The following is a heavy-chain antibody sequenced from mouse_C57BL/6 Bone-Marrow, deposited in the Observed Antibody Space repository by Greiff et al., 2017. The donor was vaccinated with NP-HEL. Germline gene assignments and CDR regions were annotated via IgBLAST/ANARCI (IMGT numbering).Heavy chain of an antibody. CDR3: AREGAGTWYFDV. CDR2: ISDGGSYT. Sequence: EVKVVDSGGGLVKPGGSLKLSCAASGFTFSSYAMSWVRQTPEKRLEWVATISDGGSYTYYPDNVKGRFTISRDNAKNNLYLQMSHLKSEDTAMYYCAREGAGTWYFDVWGTGTTVTVSS. D-gene: IGHD4-1*01. V-gene: IGHV5-4*01. J-gene: IGHJ1*03. CDR1: GFTFSSYA.